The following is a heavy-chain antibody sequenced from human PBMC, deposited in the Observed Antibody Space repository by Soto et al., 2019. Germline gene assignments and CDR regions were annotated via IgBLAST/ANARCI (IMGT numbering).Heavy chain of an antibody. V-gene: IGHV4-59*01. Sequence: NPSETLSLTCTVSGGSIRSYYWNWIRQTPGKGLEWIGYLFYSGSTDYNPSLKSRVTISVDTSKNQFSLKLNSVTAADTAVYYCARDLGYGVDYYYNGMDVWGQGTTVTVSS. CDR3: ARDLGYGVDYYYNGMDV. CDR2: LFYSGST. D-gene: IGHD5-12*01. CDR1: GGSIRSYY. J-gene: IGHJ6*02.